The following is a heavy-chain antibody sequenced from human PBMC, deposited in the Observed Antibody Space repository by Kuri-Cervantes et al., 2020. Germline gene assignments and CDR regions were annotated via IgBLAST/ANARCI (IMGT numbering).Heavy chain of an antibody. CDR1: GFSFNNYY. V-gene: IGHV3-11*01. CDR2: ISRDGGTT. J-gene: IGHJ4*02. CDR3: ARDSGDADFWSGYYPLLLDS. D-gene: IGHD3-3*01. Sequence: GESLKISCPTSGFSFNNYYMSWVRQTPGKGLEWLSYISRDGGTTLYADSVQGRFIISRDNTKNSLYLQLNNLRPEDTAKYYCARDSGDADFWSGYYPLLLDSWGQGTLVTVSS.